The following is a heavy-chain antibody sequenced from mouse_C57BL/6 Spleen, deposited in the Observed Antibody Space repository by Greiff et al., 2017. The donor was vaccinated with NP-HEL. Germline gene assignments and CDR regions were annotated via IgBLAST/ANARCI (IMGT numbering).Heavy chain of an antibody. Sequence: VKLMESGPGLVAPSQSLSITCTVSGFSLTSYAISWVRQPPGKGLEWLGVIWTGGGTNYNSALNSRLSISKDNSKSQVFLKMNSLQTDDTARYYCARDYYGSSYLFAYWGQGTLVTVSA. D-gene: IGHD1-1*01. CDR1: GFSLTSYA. CDR3: ARDYYGSSYLFAY. J-gene: IGHJ3*01. V-gene: IGHV2-9-1*01. CDR2: IWTGGGT.